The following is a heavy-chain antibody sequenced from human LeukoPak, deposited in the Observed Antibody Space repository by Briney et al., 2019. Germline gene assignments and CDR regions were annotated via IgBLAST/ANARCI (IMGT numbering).Heavy chain of an antibody. V-gene: IGHV4-59*01. CDR2: IYYSGST. CDR3: ARVPAAGMFGGDY. CDR1: GGSISSYY. J-gene: IGHJ4*02. Sequence: SETLSLTCTVSGGSISSYYWSWIRQPPGKGLEWIGYIYYSGSTNYNPSLKSRVTISVDTSKNQFSLKLSSVTAADTAVYYCARVPAAGMFGGDYWGQGTLVTVSS. D-gene: IGHD6-13*01.